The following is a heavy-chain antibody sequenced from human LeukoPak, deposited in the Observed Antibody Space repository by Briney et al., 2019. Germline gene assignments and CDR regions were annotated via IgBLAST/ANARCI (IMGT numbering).Heavy chain of an antibody. V-gene: IGHV1-2*02. J-gene: IGHJ5*02. CDR1: GYTFTGYY. Sequence: ASVKVSCKASGYTFTGYYMHWVRQAPGQGLEWMGWVNPNSGGTNYAQKFQGRVTMTRDTSISTAYMELSRLRSDDTAVYYCASSYSSSWTNWFDPWGQGTLVTVSS. D-gene: IGHD6-13*01. CDR2: VNPNSGGT. CDR3: ASSYSSSWTNWFDP.